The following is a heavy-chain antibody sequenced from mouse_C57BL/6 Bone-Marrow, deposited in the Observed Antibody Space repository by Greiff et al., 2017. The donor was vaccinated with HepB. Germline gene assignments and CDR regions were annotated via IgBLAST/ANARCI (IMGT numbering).Heavy chain of an antibody. J-gene: IGHJ2*01. D-gene: IGHD2-3*01. CDR3: IRYRSDGYPDY. CDR1: GFTFSSYA. Sequence: DVHLVESGEGLVKPGGSLKLSCAASGFTFSSYAMSWVRQTPEKRLEWVAYISSGGGYIYYADTVKGRFTLSRDNARNTLSLQMSILKSADTSMYCCIRYRSDGYPDYWGQGTTLTVSS. V-gene: IGHV5-9-1*02. CDR2: ISSGGGYI.